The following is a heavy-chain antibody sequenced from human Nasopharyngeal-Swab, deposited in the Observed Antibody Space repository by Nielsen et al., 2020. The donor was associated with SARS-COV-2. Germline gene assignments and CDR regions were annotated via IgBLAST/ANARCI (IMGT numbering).Heavy chain of an antibody. CDR3: VRGSYGHYDS. J-gene: IGHJ5*01. D-gene: IGHD4-17*01. Sequence: GGSLRLSCAASGFTFSDFYMNWVRQAPGKGLEWVSSISPTSDYIYYAESVKGRFTISRDNAKNSLFLQMNSLRAEETAIYYCVRGSYGHYDSWGQGALITVAS. CDR1: GFTFSDFY. V-gene: IGHV3-21*06. CDR2: ISPTSDYI.